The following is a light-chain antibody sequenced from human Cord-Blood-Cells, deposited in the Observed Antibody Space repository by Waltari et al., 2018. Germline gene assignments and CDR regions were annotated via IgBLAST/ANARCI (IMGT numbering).Light chain of an antibody. CDR1: QSVLYSTNNKNY. Sequence: IMMTQSPDSLAVSMGERPLISCKSRQSVLYSTNNKNYLAWYQQKPGQPPKLLIYWASTRETGVPDRFSGSGSGTDFTLTISSLQAEDVAVYYCQQYYSTPLITFGPGTKVDIK. CDR3: QQYYSTPLIT. CDR2: WAS. V-gene: IGKV4-1*01. J-gene: IGKJ3*01.